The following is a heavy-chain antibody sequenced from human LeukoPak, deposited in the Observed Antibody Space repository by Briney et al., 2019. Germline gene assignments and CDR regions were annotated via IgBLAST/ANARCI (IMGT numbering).Heavy chain of an antibody. CDR1: GGSTSSYY. D-gene: IGHD2-15*01. CDR3: ASARCSGGDCYFPGPYYYGMDV. J-gene: IGHJ6*02. Sequence: PSETLSLTRTVSGGSTSSYYWNCLWPPPGKGVEWVGYISYRGSTTYATSLQRRVTISIHASTSQFSLKLSSVPAADTAVYYCASARCSGGDCYFPGPYYYGMDVWGQGTTVTVSS. V-gene: IGHV4-59*01. CDR2: ISYRGST.